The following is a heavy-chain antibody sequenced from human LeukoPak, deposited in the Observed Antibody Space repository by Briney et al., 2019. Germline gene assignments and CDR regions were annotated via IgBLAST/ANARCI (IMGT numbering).Heavy chain of an antibody. CDR1: GGSISSNNW. D-gene: IGHD2-2*01. CDR2: IYHSGSP. Sequence: SGALSLTCAVSGGSISSNNWWGWVRQPPGKGLEWIGEIYHSGSPNYNPSLKSRVTISVDKSRNHFSLNLSSVTAADTAVYYCARARAGGYCSSTSCHDPYYYYGMDVWGQGTTVTVSS. CDR3: ARARAGGYCSSTSCHDPYYYYGMDV. V-gene: IGHV4-4*02. J-gene: IGHJ6*02.